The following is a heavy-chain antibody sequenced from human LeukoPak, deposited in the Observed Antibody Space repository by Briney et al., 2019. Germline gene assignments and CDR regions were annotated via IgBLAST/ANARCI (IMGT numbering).Heavy chain of an antibody. V-gene: IGHV1-2*06. CDR2: INPNSGGT. D-gene: IGHD3-3*01. Sequence: ASVKVSCKASGYTFTGYYMHWVRQAPGQGLEWMGRINPNSGGTNYAQKFQGRVTMTRDTSISTAYMELSRLRSDDTAVYYCARDLEDYDFWSGYYTGDYWGQGTLVTVSS. J-gene: IGHJ4*02. CDR3: ARDLEDYDFWSGYYTGDY. CDR1: GYTFTGYY.